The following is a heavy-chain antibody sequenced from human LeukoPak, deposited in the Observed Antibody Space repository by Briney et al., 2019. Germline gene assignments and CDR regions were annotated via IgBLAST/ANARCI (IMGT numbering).Heavy chain of an antibody. CDR3: ARDRGGSKRAYDY. V-gene: IGHV3-66*01. J-gene: IGHJ4*02. D-gene: IGHD3-16*01. CDR2: IYADGNT. CDR1: EFTVRSNY. Sequence: GGSLRLSCVASEFTVRSNYMTWVRQAPGKGLEWVSVIYADGNTYYADSVKGRFSISRDNSKNTLYLQMNSLRVEDTAVYYCARDRGGSKRAYDYWGQGTLVTVSS.